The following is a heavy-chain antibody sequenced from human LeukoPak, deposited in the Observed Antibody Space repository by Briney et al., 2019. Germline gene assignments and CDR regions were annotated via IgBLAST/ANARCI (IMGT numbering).Heavy chain of an antibody. J-gene: IGHJ4*02. D-gene: IGHD2-8*01. CDR2: ISGSGGST. V-gene: IGHV3-23*01. Sequence: GGSLRLSCAASGFTFSTNAMSWVRQAPGKGLEWVSAISGSGGSTYYADSVKGRFTISRDNSKNTLYLQMNSLRAEDTAVYYCAKDGCTNGVCYLDYWGQGTLVTVSS. CDR1: GFTFSTNA. CDR3: AKDGCTNGVCYLDY.